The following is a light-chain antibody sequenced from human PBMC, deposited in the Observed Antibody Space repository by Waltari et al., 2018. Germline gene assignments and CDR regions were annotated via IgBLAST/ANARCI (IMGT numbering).Light chain of an antibody. CDR1: SSDVGTYNL. J-gene: IGLJ3*02. V-gene: IGLV2-23*01. CDR3: CSYAGGSTWV. Sequence: QSALTQPASVSGSPGQSITISCTGTSSDVGTYNLVSWYQQHPDKAPKLMIYEGSKRPSGVSNRFFGSKSGNTASLTISGLQAEDEADYYCCSYAGGSTWVFGGGTKLTVL. CDR2: EGS.